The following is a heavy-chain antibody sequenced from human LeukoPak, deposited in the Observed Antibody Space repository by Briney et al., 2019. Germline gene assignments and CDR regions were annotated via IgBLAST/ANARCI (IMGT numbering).Heavy chain of an antibody. J-gene: IGHJ4*02. D-gene: IGHD1-26*01. CDR2: IYSGGST. CDR3: ARVDGELLLDY. V-gene: IGHV3-53*01. Sequence: GGSLRLSCAASGFTVSSNYMSWVRQAPGKGLEWVSVIYSGGSTYYADSVKGRFTISRDNSKNTLYLQMNSLRAEDTAVHYCARVDGELLLDYWGQGTLVTVSS. CDR1: GFTVSSNY.